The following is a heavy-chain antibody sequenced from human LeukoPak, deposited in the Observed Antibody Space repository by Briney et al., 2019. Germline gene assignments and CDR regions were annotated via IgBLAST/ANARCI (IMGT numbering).Heavy chain of an antibody. J-gene: IGHJ5*02. Sequence: SSVEVCCNASGYTFSGSYIQWGPQSPGLGLEGLGWINPNSGGTNYAQKFQGRVTMTRDTSISTAYMELSRLRSDDTAVYCCARSGYSYDRWFGPWGQGTLVTVCS. V-gene: IGHV1-2*02. CDR1: GYTFSGSY. CDR2: INPNSGGT. D-gene: IGHD5-18*01. CDR3: ARSGYSYDRWFGP.